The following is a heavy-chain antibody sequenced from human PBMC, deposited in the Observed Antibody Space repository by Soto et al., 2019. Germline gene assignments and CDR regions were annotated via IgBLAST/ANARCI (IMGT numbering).Heavy chain of an antibody. J-gene: IGHJ6*03. V-gene: IGHV3-9*01. CDR2: ISWNSGSI. Sequence: EVQLVESGGGLVQPGRSLRLSCAASGFTFDDYAMHWVRQAPGKGLEWVSGISWNSGSIGYADSVKGRFTISRDNAKNSLYLQMNSLRAEDTALYYCAKDIAAAGTPYYYYMDVWGKGTTVTVSS. D-gene: IGHD6-13*01. CDR3: AKDIAAAGTPYYYYMDV. CDR1: GFTFDDYA.